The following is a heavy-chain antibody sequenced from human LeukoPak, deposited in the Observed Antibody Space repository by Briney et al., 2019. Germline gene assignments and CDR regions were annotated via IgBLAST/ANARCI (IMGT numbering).Heavy chain of an antibody. J-gene: IGHJ5*02. V-gene: IGHV3-21*01. CDR1: GFTFSSYS. CDR2: ISSSSSYI. Sequence: PGGSLRLSCAASGFTFSSYSMNWVRQAPGKGLEWVSSISSSSSYIYYADSVKGRFTISRDNAKNSLYLKMNRLRAEDTAVYYCARRDSYYYDSSGYYSWFDPWGQGTLVTVSS. CDR3: ARRDSYYYDSSGYYSWFDP. D-gene: IGHD3-22*01.